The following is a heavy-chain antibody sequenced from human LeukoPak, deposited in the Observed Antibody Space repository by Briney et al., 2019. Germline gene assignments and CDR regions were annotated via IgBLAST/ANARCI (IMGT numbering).Heavy chain of an antibody. CDR1: GFTFSDYY. D-gene: IGHD1-26*01. V-gene: IGHV3-11*04. CDR2: ISSSGGTI. CDR3: ARGAIVGAPEYFQH. Sequence: GGSLRLSCAASGFTFSDYYMSWIRQAPGKGLEWVSYISSSGGTIYYADSVKGRFTISRDNAKNSLYLQMNSLRAEDTAVYYCARGAIVGAPEYFQHWGQGTLVTVSS. J-gene: IGHJ1*01.